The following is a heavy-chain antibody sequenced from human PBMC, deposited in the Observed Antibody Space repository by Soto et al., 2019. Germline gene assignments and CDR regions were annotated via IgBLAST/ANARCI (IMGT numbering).Heavy chain of an antibody. CDR3: ARDQGSGSYQYYYGMDV. Sequence: PSETLSLTCTVSGVSVSSAHYYWSWIRQPPGKGLEWIEYIYYGGRTNYNPSLKRRVTISVDTSENQFSLELRCLTAADTAVYYCARDQGSGSYQYYYGMDVWCQGTTVTVSS. CDR2: IYYGGRT. CDR1: GVSVSSAHYY. V-gene: IGHV4-61*01. D-gene: IGHD3-10*01. J-gene: IGHJ6*02.